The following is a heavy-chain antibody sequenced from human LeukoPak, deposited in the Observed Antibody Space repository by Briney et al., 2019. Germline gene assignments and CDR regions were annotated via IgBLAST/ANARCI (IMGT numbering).Heavy chain of an antibody. CDR1: GFTFSDSY. J-gene: IGHJ4*02. V-gene: IGHV3-11*03. Sequence: GGSLRLSCAASGFTFSDSYMSWIRQAPGKGLEWVSYTSTTGYSNYADSVEGRFTVSRDNAKNSLYLEMNSLRAEDTALYYCARTRGLGPGGFLDSWGQGSLVTVSS. CDR3: ARTRGLGPGGFLDS. CDR2: TSTTGYS. D-gene: IGHD3/OR15-3a*01.